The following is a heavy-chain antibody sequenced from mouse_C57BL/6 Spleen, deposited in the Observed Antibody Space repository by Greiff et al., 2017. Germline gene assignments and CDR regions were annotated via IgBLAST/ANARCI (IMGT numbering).Heavy chain of an antibody. Sequence: VQLQQSGAELVRPGASVKVSCKASGYAFTNYMIEWVKQRPGQGLEWIGVINPGSGGTNYNEKFKGKATLTADKSSSTAYMQLSSLTSEDSAVSFCAISVYYGSAMDYWGQGTSVTVSS. J-gene: IGHJ4*01. V-gene: IGHV1-54*01. CDR1: GYAFTNYM. CDR2: INPGSGGT. CDR3: AISVYYGSAMDY. D-gene: IGHD1-1*01.